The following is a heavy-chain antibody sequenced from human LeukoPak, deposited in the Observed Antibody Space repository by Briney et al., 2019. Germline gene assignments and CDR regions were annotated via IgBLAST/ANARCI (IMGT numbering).Heavy chain of an antibody. CDR1: GYTFTSYD. J-gene: IGHJ5*02. Sequence: ASVKVSCKASGYTFTSYDINWVRQATGQGLEWMGWMNPNSGNTGYAQKFQGRVTMTRNTSISTAYMELNSLRAEDTAVYYCAKISVSGTTQVWFDPWGQGTLVTVSS. CDR2: MNPNSGNT. V-gene: IGHV1-8*01. D-gene: IGHD1-7*01. CDR3: AKISVSGTTQVWFDP.